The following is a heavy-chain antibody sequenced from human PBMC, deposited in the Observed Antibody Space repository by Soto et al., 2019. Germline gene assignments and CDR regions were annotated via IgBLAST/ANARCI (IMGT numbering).Heavy chain of an antibody. Sequence: EVQLVESGGGLVQPGRSLRLSCAASGFVFDDYAMHWVRQPPGKGLEWVSGVTWNSGNIGYADSVKGRFTISRDNAKNSLYLQMDRLRTEDTGLYFCGKGGGYTAYNYMDVWGKGTTVTVSS. CDR2: VTWNSGNI. J-gene: IGHJ6*03. CDR1: GFVFDDYA. D-gene: IGHD5-18*01. V-gene: IGHV3-9*01. CDR3: GKGGGYTAYNYMDV.